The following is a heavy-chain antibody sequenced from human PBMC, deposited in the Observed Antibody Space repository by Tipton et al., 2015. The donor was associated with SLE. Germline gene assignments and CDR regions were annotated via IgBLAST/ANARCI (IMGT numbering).Heavy chain of an antibody. D-gene: IGHD3-3*01. J-gene: IGHJ4*02. CDR1: GYSITRDSNY. CDR3: ARDVNSDDLGFEF. V-gene: IGHV4-61*09. Sequence: TLSLTCNVSGYSITRDSNYWTWIRQPAGKGLVWIGHIYTSGATNYNPSRRSRVTMSVDTSKNQFSLNLSSVTAADTAVYYCARDVNSDDLGFEFWGRGTLVTVSS. CDR2: IYTSGAT.